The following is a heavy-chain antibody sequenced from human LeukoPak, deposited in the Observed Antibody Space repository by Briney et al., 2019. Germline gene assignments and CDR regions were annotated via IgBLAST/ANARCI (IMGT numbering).Heavy chain of an antibody. CDR1: GFTFRDYY. CDR3: ARGYCSSGGCLQNNWFDP. V-gene: IGHV3-11*01. J-gene: IGHJ5*02. D-gene: IGHD2-15*01. Sequence: GSLRLSCAASGFTFRDYYMTWIRQAPGKRLEWVSYISSSGDTIYYADSVKGRFTISRDNAKNSLDLQMNSLRVEDTAVYYCARGYCSSGGCLQNNWFDPWGQGTLVTVSS. CDR2: ISSSGDTI.